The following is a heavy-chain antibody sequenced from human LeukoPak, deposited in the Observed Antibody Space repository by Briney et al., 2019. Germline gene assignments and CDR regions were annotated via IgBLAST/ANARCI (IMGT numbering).Heavy chain of an antibody. CDR1: GLTFSDYS. D-gene: IGHD2-15*01. Sequence: PGWSLRLSRAASGLTFSDYSMKWVRQAPGNGLEWVSSIRSSSSYIYYADSLKGRFTISRDNAKNSLYLQMNSLRAEDTAVYYCAREPPFCSGGYCARLDYWGQGTLVTVSS. CDR3: AREPPFCSGGYCARLDY. J-gene: IGHJ4*02. CDR2: IRSSSSYI. V-gene: IGHV3-21*01.